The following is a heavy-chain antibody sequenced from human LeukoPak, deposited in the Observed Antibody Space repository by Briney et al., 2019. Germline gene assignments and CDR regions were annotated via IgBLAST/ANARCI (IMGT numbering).Heavy chain of an antibody. CDR3: VKARYGDYNFDF. CDR1: GFIFSNYG. J-gene: IGHJ4*02. CDR2: ISTYGGST. V-gene: IGHV3-64*03. D-gene: IGHD4-17*01. Sequence: PGRSLRLSCAASGFIFSNYGMHWVRQAPGKGLEYVSSISTYGGSTYYADSVKGRFTISRDNSKNTLYIQMRSLRAEDTAVYYCVKARYGDYNFDFWGQGTLVTVSS.